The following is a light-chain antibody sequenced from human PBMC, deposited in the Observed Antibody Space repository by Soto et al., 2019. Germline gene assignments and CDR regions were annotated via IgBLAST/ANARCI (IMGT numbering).Light chain of an antibody. Sequence: QSALTQPASVSGSPGQSITISCTGTSSDVGGYDYVSWYQQNPGKAPKLMIYDVSNRPSGVSNRFSGSKSGNTASLTISGRQAEDEADDYCSSYTSSSTLVVFGGGTQLTVL. CDR3: SSYTSSSTLVV. J-gene: IGLJ7*01. CDR1: SSDVGGYDY. V-gene: IGLV2-14*01. CDR2: DVS.